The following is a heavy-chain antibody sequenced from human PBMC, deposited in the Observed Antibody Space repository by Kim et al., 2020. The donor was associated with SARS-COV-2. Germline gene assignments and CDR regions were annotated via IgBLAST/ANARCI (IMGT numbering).Heavy chain of an antibody. J-gene: IGHJ4*02. CDR3: ARVVWSSAGGPLDY. D-gene: IGHD3-10*01. CDR2: IKQDESEK. Sequence: GGSLRLSCAASGFTFSSHWMGWVRQAPGKGLEWVANIKQDESEKFYVDSVKGRFTISRDNADNSLHLQMNSLRAEDTAIYYCARVVWSSAGGPLDYWGQGTLVTVSS. CDR1: GFTFSSHW. V-gene: IGHV3-7*03.